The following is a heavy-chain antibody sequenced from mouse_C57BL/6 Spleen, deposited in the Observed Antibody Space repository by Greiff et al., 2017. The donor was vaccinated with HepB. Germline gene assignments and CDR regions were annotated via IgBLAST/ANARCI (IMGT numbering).Heavy chain of an antibody. CDR3: TREGDYHDFDV. CDR2: ISSGGDYT. J-gene: IGHJ1*03. Sequence: EVKLVESGEGLVKPGGSLKLSCAASGFTFSSYAMPWVRQTPEKRLEWVAYISSGGDYTYYADTVKGRYTISRDNARNTLYLQMSSLKSEDTAMYYCTREGDYHDFDVWGTGTTVTVSS. CDR1: GFTFSSYA. V-gene: IGHV5-9-1*02. D-gene: IGHD2-4*01.